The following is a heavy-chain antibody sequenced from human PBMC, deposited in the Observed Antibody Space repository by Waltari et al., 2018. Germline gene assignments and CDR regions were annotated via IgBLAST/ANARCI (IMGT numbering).Heavy chain of an antibody. Sequence: EVQLVGSGGGLVKPGGCLRLSCAASGFTFSSYTMNWVRQAPGTGLAWVSSISSGSSYIYYADSVKGRVTISRDNAKNSLYLQMNSLRVEDTAVYYCAREWGVMVGTAGFYFDYWGQGALVTVSS. CDR1: GFTFSSYT. CDR2: ISSGSSYI. V-gene: IGHV3-21*01. D-gene: IGHD2-15*01. J-gene: IGHJ4*02. CDR3: AREWGVMVGTAGFYFDY.